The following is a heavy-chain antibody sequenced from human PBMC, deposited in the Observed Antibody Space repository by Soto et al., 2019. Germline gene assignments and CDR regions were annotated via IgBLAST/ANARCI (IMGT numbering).Heavy chain of an antibody. CDR1: GFSLSTSGVG. CDR2: IYWDDDK. V-gene: IGHV2-5*02. J-gene: IGHJ3*02. CDR3: AHRRHYDSSGYPDAFDI. Sequence: QITLKESGPTLVKPTQTLTLTCTFSGFSLSTSGVGVGWIRQPPGKALEWLALIYWDDDKRYSPSLKSRLTITKXXSXNXXVLTMTNMDPVDTATYYCAHRRHYDSSGYPDAFDIWGQGTMVTVSS. D-gene: IGHD3-22*01.